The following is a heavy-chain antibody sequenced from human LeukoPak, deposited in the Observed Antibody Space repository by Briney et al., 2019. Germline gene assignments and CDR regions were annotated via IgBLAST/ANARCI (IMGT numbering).Heavy chain of an antibody. J-gene: IGHJ3*02. Sequence: ASVKVSCKASGYIFTSYFMHWVRQAPGQGLEWMGLINPSGGSTRYAQKFQGRVTMTRDMSTSTVYMELRSLRSDDTAVYYCARGDWGSYRSGAFDIWGQGTMVTVSS. D-gene: IGHD3-16*02. CDR2: INPSGGST. CDR3: ARGDWGSYRSGAFDI. CDR1: GYIFTSYF. V-gene: IGHV1-46*01.